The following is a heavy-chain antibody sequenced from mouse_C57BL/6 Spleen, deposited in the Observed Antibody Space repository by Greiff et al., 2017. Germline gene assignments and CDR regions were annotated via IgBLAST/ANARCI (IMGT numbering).Heavy chain of an antibody. CDR2: IDPEDGDT. V-gene: IGHV14-1*01. D-gene: IGHD2-3*01. J-gene: IGHJ4*01. Sequence: VHVKQSGAELVRPGASVKLSCTASGFNIKDYYMHWVKQRPEQGLEWIGRIDPEDGDTEYAPKFQGKATMTADTSSNTAYLQLSSLTSEDTAVYYCTPDAPYAMDYWGQGTSVTVSS. CDR3: TPDAPYAMDY. CDR1: GFNIKDYY.